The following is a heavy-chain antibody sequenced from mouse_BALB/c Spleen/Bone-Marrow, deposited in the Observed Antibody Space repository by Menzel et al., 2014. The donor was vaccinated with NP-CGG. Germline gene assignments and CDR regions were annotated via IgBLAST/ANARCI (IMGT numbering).Heavy chain of an antibody. Sequence: EVQGVESGAELVKPGASVKLSCTASGFNIKDTYMHWVKQRPEQGLEWIGRIDPANGNTKYDPKFQGKATITADTSSNTAYLQLGSLTSEDTAVYYCANYYYGSSLFAYWGQGTLVTVSA. V-gene: IGHV14-3*02. D-gene: IGHD1-1*01. CDR2: IDPANGNT. J-gene: IGHJ3*01. CDR3: ANYYYGSSLFAY. CDR1: GFNIKDTY.